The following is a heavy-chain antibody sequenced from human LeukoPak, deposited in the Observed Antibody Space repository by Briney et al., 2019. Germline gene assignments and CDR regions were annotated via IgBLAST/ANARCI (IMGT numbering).Heavy chain of an antibody. CDR1: GFTVSSNY. V-gene: IGHV3-53*01. J-gene: IGHJ6*02. CDR3: AAGLGYCSSTSCPPYGMDV. CDR2: IYSGGST. D-gene: IGHD2-2*01. Sequence: GGSLRLSCAASGFTVSSNYMSWVRQAPGKGLEWVSVIYSGGSTYYPDSVKGRFTISRDNSKNTLYLQMNSLRAEDTAVYYCAAGLGYCSSTSCPPYGMDVWGQGTTVTVSS.